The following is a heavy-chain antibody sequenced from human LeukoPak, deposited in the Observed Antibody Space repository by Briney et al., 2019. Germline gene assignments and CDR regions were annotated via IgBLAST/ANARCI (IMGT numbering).Heavy chain of an antibody. CDR2: MSFDGTHI. D-gene: IGHD3-10*02. CDR1: GFTFSSYA. J-gene: IGHJ6*02. Sequence: PGRSLRLSCAASGFTFSSYAMHWVRQVPGKGLEWVAVMSFDGTHIYYADSVKGRFTISRDNSKNTLNLQMNSLRAEDTAVYYCARCSGYGMDVWGQGTTVTVSS. V-gene: IGHV3-30-3*01. CDR3: ARCSGYGMDV.